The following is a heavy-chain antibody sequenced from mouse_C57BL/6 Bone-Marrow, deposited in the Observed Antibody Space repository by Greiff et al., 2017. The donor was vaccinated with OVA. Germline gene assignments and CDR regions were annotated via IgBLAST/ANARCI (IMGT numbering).Heavy chain of an antibody. CDR1: GFTFSDYY. D-gene: IGHD2-5*01. V-gene: IGHV5-16*01. Sequence: EVKVVESEGGLVQPGSSMKLSCTASGFTFSDYYMAWVRQVPEKGLEWVANINYDGSSTYYLDSLKSRFIISRDNAKNILYLQMSSLKSEETATYYGARDPYYSNFYWYFDVWGTGTTVTVSS. CDR2: INYDGSST. CDR3: ARDPYYSNFYWYFDV. J-gene: IGHJ1*03.